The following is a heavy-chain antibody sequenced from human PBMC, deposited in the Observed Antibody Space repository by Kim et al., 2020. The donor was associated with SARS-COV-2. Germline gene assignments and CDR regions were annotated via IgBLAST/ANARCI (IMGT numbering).Heavy chain of an antibody. CDR3: ARDLDIVVVPAAIPVDY. Sequence: ASVKVSCKASGYTFTSYGISWVRQAPGQGLEWMGWISAYNGNTNYAQKLQGRVTMTTDTSTSTAYMELRSLRSDDTAVYYCARDLDIVVVPAAIPVDYWGQGTLVTVSS. CDR1: GYTFTSYG. CDR2: ISAYNGNT. J-gene: IGHJ4*02. V-gene: IGHV1-18*04. D-gene: IGHD2-2*02.